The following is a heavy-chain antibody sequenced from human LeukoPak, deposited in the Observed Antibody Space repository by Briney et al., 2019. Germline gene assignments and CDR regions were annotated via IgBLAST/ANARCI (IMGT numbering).Heavy chain of an antibody. V-gene: IGHV3-30*04. CDR2: ISYGGSNK. CDR1: GFTFSSYA. D-gene: IGHD3-9*01. J-gene: IGHJ3*02. CDR3: ARDHDILTLTSQNAFDI. Sequence: GGSLRLSCAASGFTFSSYAMHWVRQAPGKGLEWGAVISYGGSNKYYADSVKGRFTISRDNSKNTLYLQMNSLRAEDTAVYYCARDHDILTLTSQNAFDIWGQGTMVTVSS.